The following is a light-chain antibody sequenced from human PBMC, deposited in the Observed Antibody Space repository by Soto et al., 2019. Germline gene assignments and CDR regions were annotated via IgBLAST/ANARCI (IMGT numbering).Light chain of an antibody. CDR3: QQYGSSLRA. Sequence: ILLSHSPRTLSLSPEEGAPLSCRASQSVTSNTLASYYQKPGHPPRRLIYGPSSRATGIPDRFSGSGSGTDFTLTISRRQPEDFSVDYCQQYGSSLRAFGQGTRLEI. V-gene: IGKV3-20*01. J-gene: IGKJ5*01. CDR1: QSVTSNT. CDR2: GPS.